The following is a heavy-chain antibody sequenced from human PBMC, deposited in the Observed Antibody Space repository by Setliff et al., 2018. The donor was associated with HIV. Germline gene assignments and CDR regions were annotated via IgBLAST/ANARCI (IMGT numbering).Heavy chain of an antibody. D-gene: IGHD6-25*01. V-gene: IGHV3-66*02. CDR3: ARSRPYNSALDY. CDR1: GFTVSSSY. CDR2: IYSDGST. J-gene: IGHJ4*02. Sequence: GESLKISCEASGFTVSSSYMAWVRQAPGKGLEWVSTIYSDGSTYHRDSVKGRFTLSRDNSKNAVYLQVGSLRPDDTAMYYCARSRPYNSALDYWGQGTLVTVSS.